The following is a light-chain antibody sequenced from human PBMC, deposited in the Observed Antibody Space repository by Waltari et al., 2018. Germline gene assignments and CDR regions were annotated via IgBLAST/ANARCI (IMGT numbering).Light chain of an antibody. CDR2: DVI. J-gene: IGLJ2*01. CDR3: CSYAGSYTYVV. CDR1: SSHVGGYNY. Sequence: QSALTQPRSVSGSPGQSVTISCTGPSSHVGGYNYVSWYQQHPGKAPKLRIYDVIKRPSGGPERFSGSKSGNTASLTISGLQAEDEADYYCCSYAGSYTYVVFGGGTKLTVL. V-gene: IGLV2-11*01.